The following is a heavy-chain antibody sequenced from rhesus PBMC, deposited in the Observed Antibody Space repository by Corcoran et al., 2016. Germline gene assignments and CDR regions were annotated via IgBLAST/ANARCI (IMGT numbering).Heavy chain of an antibody. Sequence: EVQLVESGGGLVQPGGSLRLSCAASGFTFSSYGMSWVRQAPGKGLEWVSSISNGGGSTYYAGSVKGRFTISGDNSKNTLSLQMNSLRAEDTAGYYWARGVVGAKDYWGQGVLVTVSS. CDR2: ISNGGGST. CDR1: GFTFSSYG. V-gene: IGHV3S5*01. J-gene: IGHJ4*01. CDR3: ARGVVGAKDY. D-gene: IGHD1-44*02.